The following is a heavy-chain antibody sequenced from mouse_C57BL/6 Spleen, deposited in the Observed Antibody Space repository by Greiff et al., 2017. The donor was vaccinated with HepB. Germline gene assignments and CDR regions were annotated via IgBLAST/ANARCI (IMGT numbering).Heavy chain of an antibody. D-gene: IGHD5-1*01. Sequence: QVQLQQPGAELVRPGSSVKLSCKASGYTFTSYWMHWVKQRPIQGLEWIGNIDPSDSETHYNQKFKDKATLTVDKSSSTAYMQLSSLTSEDSAVYYCARGVRGDYAMDYWGQGTSVTVSS. V-gene: IGHV1-52*01. CDR2: IDPSDSET. J-gene: IGHJ4*01. CDR1: GYTFTSYW. CDR3: ARGVRGDYAMDY.